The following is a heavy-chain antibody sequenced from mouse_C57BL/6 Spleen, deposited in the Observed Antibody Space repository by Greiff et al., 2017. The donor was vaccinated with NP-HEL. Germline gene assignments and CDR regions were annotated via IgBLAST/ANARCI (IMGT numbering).Heavy chain of an antibody. D-gene: IGHD3-1*01. CDR1: GYAFSSSW. CDR2: IYPGDGDT. CDR3: ARTRSTIGAMDY. J-gene: IGHJ4*01. Sequence: QVQLKESGPELVKPGASVKISCKASGYAFSSSWMNWVKQRPGKGLEWIGRIYPGDGDTNYNGKFKGQATLTADKSSSTAYMQLSSLTSEDSAVYCCARTRSTIGAMDYWGQGTSVTVSS. V-gene: IGHV1-82*01.